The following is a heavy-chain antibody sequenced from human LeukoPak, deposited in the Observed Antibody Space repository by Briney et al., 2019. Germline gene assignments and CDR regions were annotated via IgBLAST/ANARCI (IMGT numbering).Heavy chain of an antibody. Sequence: ASVKVSCKASGYTFTGHYMHWVRQAPGQGLEWMGWINPNSGDTNIAQKFQGRVTMTRDTSISTAYMELSRLRSGDTALYYCARDLPSITEYWGQGTLVTVSS. J-gene: IGHJ4*02. D-gene: IGHD1-14*01. CDR2: INPNSGDT. V-gene: IGHV1-2*02. CDR1: GYTFTGHY. CDR3: ARDLPSITEY.